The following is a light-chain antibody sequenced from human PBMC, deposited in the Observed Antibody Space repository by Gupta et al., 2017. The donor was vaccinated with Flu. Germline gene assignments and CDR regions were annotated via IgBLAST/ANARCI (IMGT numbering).Light chain of an antibody. CDR1: SSNIGSGYD. CDR2: RHT. CDR3: QSYDSLSGSV. Sequence: QSVLTQPPSVSGAPGQRVTISCTGSSSNIGSGYDVHWYQQPPGTTPKLLIYRHTSRPAGVPDRFSGSTSGTSASLAVTGLQTEDDAYYYCQSYDSLSGSVFGGGTKLTVL. J-gene: IGLJ2*01. V-gene: IGLV1-40*01.